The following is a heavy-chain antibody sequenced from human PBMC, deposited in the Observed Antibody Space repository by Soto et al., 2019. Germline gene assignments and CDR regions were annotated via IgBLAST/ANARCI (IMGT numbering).Heavy chain of an antibody. CDR1: GGSISSGGYS. J-gene: IGHJ4*02. D-gene: IGHD2-21*02. Sequence: TLSLTCAVSGGSISSGGYSWSWIRQPPGKGLEWIGYIYHSGSTYYNPSLKSRVTISVDRSKNQFSLKLSSVTAADTAVYYCAGSVVVTGECDYWGQGTLVTVSS. CDR3: AGSVVVTGECDY. V-gene: IGHV4-30-2*01. CDR2: IYHSGST.